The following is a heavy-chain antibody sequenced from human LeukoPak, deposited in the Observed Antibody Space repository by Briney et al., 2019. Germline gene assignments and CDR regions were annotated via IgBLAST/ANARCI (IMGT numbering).Heavy chain of an antibody. D-gene: IGHD3-22*01. CDR3: ARGGPAYYDSSGYYYV. J-gene: IGHJ4*02. Sequence: GGSLRLSCAASGFTFSSYGMHWVRQAPGKGLVWVSRINSDGSIRNYADSVKGRFTISRDNAKNTLYLQMNSLRAEDTAVYYCARGGPAYYDSSGYYYVWGQGTLVTVSS. V-gene: IGHV3-74*01. CDR2: INSDGSIR. CDR1: GFTFSSYG.